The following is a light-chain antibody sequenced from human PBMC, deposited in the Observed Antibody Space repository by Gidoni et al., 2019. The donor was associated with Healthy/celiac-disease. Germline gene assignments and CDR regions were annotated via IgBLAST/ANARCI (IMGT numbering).Light chain of an antibody. V-gene: IGKV4-1*01. CDR2: WAS. J-gene: IGKJ1*01. CDR3: QQYYSTPWT. CDR1: QSVLYSFKNKNY. Sequence: DIVMTQYPDSLAVSLVARATINCKSSQSVLYSFKNKNYLAWYQQKPGQPPKLLIYWASTRESGVPDRFSGSGSGTDFTLTISSLQAEDVAVYYCQQYYSTPWTFGQGTKVEIK.